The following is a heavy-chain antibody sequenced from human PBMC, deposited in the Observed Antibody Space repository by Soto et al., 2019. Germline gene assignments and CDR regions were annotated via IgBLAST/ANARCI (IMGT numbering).Heavy chain of an antibody. CDR1: GYTFTGYY. V-gene: IGHV1-2*04. CDR2: INPNSGGT. CDR3: ARGYYVSGSYYFGY. J-gene: IGHJ4*02. D-gene: IGHD3-10*01. Sequence: QVQLVQSGAEVKKPGASVKVSCKASGYTFTGYYMHWVRQAPGQGLVWLGWINPNSGGTNYAQKFQGWVTMTRDTSISTAYRELSRLRSADTAVYYCARGYYVSGSYYFGYWGQGTLVTVSS.